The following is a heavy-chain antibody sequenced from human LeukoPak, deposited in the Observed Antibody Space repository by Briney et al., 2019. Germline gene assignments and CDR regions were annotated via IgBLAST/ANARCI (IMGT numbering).Heavy chain of an antibody. Sequence: ASVKVSCKAFGYTFTSSDINWVRQATGQGLEGMGWMNPNSGNTGYAQKFQGRVTMTRNTSISTAYMELSSLRSEDTAVYYCARARYDFWSGYSAYYYYYMDVWGKGTTVTVSS. CDR2: MNPNSGNT. CDR3: ARARYDFWSGYSAYYYYYMDV. V-gene: IGHV1-8*01. J-gene: IGHJ6*03. D-gene: IGHD3-3*01. CDR1: GYTFTSSD.